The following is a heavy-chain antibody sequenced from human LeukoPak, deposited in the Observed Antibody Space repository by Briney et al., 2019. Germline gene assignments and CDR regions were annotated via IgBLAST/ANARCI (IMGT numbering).Heavy chain of an antibody. V-gene: IGHV1-2*02. J-gene: IGHJ4*02. D-gene: IGHD6-13*01. Sequence: ASVKVSCKASGYTFTGYYMHWVRQAPGQGLEWMGWINPNSGGTNYAQKFQGRVTMTRDTSISTAYMELSRLRSDDTAVYYCARDSYSSSWYDNFDYWGRGTLVTVSS. CDR1: GYTFTGYY. CDR2: INPNSGGT. CDR3: ARDSYSSSWYDNFDY.